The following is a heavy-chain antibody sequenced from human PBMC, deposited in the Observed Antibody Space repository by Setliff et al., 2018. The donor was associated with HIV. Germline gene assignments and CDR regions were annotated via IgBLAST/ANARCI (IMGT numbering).Heavy chain of an antibody. D-gene: IGHD3-3*01. CDR1: TDSFSNRGFY. CDR2: VYYSGST. J-gene: IGHJ4*02. Sequence: SETLSLTCTVSTDSFSNRGFYWGWVRQHPGRGLEWIGSVYYSGSTDYNPSLKSRVTISVDTSKNQLSLKLTSMTAADTAVYYCARSQPDTIFGVVVFDSWGQGTLVTVSS. V-gene: IGHV4-39*01. CDR3: ARSQPDTIFGVVVFDS.